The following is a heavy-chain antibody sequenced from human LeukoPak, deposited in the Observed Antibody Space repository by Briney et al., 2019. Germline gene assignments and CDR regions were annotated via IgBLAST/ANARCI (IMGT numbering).Heavy chain of an antibody. J-gene: IGHJ4*02. CDR1: GGSISSSSYY. CDR3: ARVLPAATRGGIFDY. D-gene: IGHD2-2*01. V-gene: IGHV4-39*07. CDR2: IYYGGST. Sequence: SETLSLTCTVSGGSISSSSYYWGWIRQPPGKGLEWIGSIYYGGSTYYSPSLKSRVTISVDTSKNQFSLKLSSVTAADTAVYYCARVLPAATRGGIFDYWGQGTLVTVSS.